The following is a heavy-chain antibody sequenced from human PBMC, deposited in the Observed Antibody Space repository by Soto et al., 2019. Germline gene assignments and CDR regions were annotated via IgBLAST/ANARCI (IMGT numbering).Heavy chain of an antibody. CDR2: IFYSGST. D-gene: IGHD3-10*01. Sequence: PSETLSLTCTVSGDSISSGSYYWTWVRQRPGTGLEWMGYIFYSGSTSYNPSLRSRLSMSGDTSKNEFSLKLSSVTAADTAVYYCAREPLIRGVRYYFDYWGRGTLVTVSS. J-gene: IGHJ4*02. V-gene: IGHV4-31*03. CDR1: GDSISSGSYY. CDR3: AREPLIRGVRYYFDY.